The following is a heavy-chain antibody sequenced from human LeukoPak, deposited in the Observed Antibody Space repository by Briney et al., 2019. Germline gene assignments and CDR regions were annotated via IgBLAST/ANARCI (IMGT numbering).Heavy chain of an antibody. D-gene: IGHD6-19*01. J-gene: IGHJ5*02. CDR2: IYYSGST. V-gene: IGHV4-59*01. Sequence: SETLSLTCTVSSGSISSYYWSWIRQPPGKGLEWIGYIYYSGSTNYNPSLKSRVTISVDTSKNQFSLRLSSVTAADTAVYYCARDYSSGWYWFDPWGQGTLVTVSS. CDR3: ARDYSSGWYWFDP. CDR1: SGSISSYY.